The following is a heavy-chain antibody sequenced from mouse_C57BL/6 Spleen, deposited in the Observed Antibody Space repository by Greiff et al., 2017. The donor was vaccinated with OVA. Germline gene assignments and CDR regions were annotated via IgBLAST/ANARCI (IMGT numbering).Heavy chain of an antibody. V-gene: IGHV5-4*01. Sequence: EVQLVESGGGLVKPGGSLKLSCAASGFTFSSYAMSWVRQTPEKRLEWVATISDGGSYTYYPDNVKGRFTISRDNAKNNLYLQMSHLKSEDTAMYYCARSLSGTGGDYWGQGTTLTVSS. CDR3: ARSLSGTGGDY. J-gene: IGHJ2*01. CDR2: ISDGGSYT. CDR1: GFTFSSYA. D-gene: IGHD4-1*01.